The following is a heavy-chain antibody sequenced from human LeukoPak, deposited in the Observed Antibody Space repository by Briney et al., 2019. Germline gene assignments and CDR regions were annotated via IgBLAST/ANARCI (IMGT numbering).Heavy chain of an antibody. CDR1: GGSISSGDYY. CDR3: ARVYCSSTSCYTVGAFDI. D-gene: IGHD2-2*02. Sequence: PSQTLSLTCTVSGGSISSGDYYWSWIRQPPGKGLEWIGYIYYSGSTYYNPSLKSRVTISVDTSKNQFSLRLSSVTAADTAVYYCARVYCSSTSCYTVGAFDIWGQGTMVTVSS. J-gene: IGHJ3*02. CDR2: IYYSGST. V-gene: IGHV4-30-4*08.